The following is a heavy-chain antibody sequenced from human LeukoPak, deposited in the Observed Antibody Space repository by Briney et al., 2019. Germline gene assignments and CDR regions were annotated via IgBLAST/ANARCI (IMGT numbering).Heavy chain of an antibody. V-gene: IGHV3-30-3*01. CDR3: ARVPPHCSGGRCYLELDYYYGMDV. CDR1: GLTFSTYA. J-gene: IGHJ6*02. D-gene: IGHD2-15*01. CDR2: ISYDGSNK. Sequence: QSGGSLRLSCAASGLTFSTYAMHWARQAPGKGLEWVAVISYDGSNKYYADSVKGRFTISRDNSKNTLYLQMNSLRGGDTAVYYCARVPPHCSGGRCYLELDYYYGMDVWGQGTTVTVSS.